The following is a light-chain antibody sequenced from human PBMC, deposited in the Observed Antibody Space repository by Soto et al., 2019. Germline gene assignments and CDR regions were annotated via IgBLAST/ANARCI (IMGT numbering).Light chain of an antibody. CDR3: QKYNTSPLT. CDR2: DAS. CDR1: QGIRNY. J-gene: IGKJ4*01. V-gene: IGKV1-27*01. Sequence: DIQMTQSPSSLSASVGDRVTITCRASQGIRNYLAWYQQRPGKVPKLLIYDASTLQSGVPSRFSGIGSGTGFTLTISNLQPEDVATYYCQKYNTSPLTFGGGTKVEIK.